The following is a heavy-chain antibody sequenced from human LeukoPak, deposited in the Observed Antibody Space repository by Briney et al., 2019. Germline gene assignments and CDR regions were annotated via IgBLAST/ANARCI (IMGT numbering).Heavy chain of an antibody. D-gene: IGHD1-1*01. CDR2: IYTEGSST. CDR1: GLPFSSYW. Sequence: PGGSLRLSCAPSGLPFSSYWMLWVRQAPGEALVWVSRIYTEGSSTSNADSVKGRFTISRDNAENTLYLQMNSLRADDTAVYYCASRGTQTYAFDYWGQGTLVTVSS. J-gene: IGHJ4*02. V-gene: IGHV3-74*01. CDR3: ASRGTQTYAFDY.